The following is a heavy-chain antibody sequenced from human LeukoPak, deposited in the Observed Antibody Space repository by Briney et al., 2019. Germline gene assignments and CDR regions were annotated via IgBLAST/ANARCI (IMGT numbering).Heavy chain of an antibody. CDR1: GFTFSNAY. CDR2: IRSKTDGGTT. D-gene: IGHD4-17*01. Sequence: GGSLRLSCAASGFTFSNAYMSWVRQAPGKGLEWVGRIRSKTDGGTTDYAAPVKGRFTISRDDSKNTLYQQMNSLKTEDTAVYYCTTLFHDYGDYTFDYWGQGTLVTVSS. J-gene: IGHJ4*02. V-gene: IGHV3-15*01. CDR3: TTLFHDYGDYTFDY.